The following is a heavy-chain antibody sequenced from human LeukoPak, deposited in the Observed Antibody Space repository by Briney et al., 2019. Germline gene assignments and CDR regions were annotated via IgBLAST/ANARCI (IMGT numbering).Heavy chain of an antibody. CDR1: GFTFSDYT. CDR3: ARGGYSGSYQKVDY. CDR2: ISSSGSTI. D-gene: IGHD1-26*01. J-gene: IGHJ4*02. Sequence: GGSLRLSCTVSGFTFSDYTMNWVRQAPGKGLEWLSYISSSGSTIYYGDSVKGRFTTSRDNAKNSLFLQMESLRAEDTAVYYCARGGYSGSYQKVDYWGQGTLVTVSS. V-gene: IGHV3-48*04.